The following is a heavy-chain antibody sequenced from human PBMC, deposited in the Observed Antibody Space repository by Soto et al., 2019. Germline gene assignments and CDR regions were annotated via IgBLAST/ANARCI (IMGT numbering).Heavy chain of an antibody. Sequence: EVQLLESGGGLVQPGGSQRLTCAASGFTFSGYAMTWVRQAPGKGLEWVSSISGTGANTYYADSVKGRFTISRDNSKNTLSPQMNSLRADDTAVYYCAKSPDFYYYGMDVWGQGTTVTVSS. V-gene: IGHV3-23*01. CDR2: ISGTGANT. CDR3: AKSPDFYYYGMDV. CDR1: GFTFSGYA. J-gene: IGHJ6*02.